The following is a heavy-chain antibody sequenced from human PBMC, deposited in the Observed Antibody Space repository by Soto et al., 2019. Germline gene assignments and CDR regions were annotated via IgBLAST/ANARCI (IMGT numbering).Heavy chain of an antibody. D-gene: IGHD2-21*02. CDR2: ISDRPTGHT. J-gene: IGHJ4*02. CDR1: GFTFSHYT. CDR3: TTRMTAHFDY. V-gene: IGHV3-23*01. Sequence: GGSLRLSCVASGFTFSHYTLNWVRRAPGKGLEWVSTISDRPTGHTHYAESVRGRFTISGDDSRDTVFLQMDSLRAEDTAVYYCTTRMTAHFDYWGQGVLVTVSS.